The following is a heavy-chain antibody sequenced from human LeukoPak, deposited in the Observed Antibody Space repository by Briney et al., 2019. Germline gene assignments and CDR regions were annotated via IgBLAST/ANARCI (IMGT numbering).Heavy chain of an antibody. CDR2: IYSGGSA. D-gene: IGHD3-10*01. CDR1: GFTVSSNY. CDR3: ARDWSSGNYVVGMDV. Sequence: GGSLILSCAASGFTVSSNYMTWVRPAPGKGLEWVSVIYSGGSAYYADSVKGRFAISRDNSKNTLYLQMNSLRAEDTAVYYCARDWSSGNYVVGMDVWGQGTTVTVSS. J-gene: IGHJ6*02. V-gene: IGHV3-66*01.